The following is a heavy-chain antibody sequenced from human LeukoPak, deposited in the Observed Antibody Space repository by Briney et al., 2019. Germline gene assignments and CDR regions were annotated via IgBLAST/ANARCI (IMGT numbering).Heavy chain of an antibody. CDR3: ARENSKSAPYYYDSSGASDY. D-gene: IGHD3-22*01. Sequence: GSLRLSCAASGFTFSSYSMSWVRQASGKGLEWVSVIYSGGSTYYADSVKGRFTISRDNSKNTLYLQMNSLRAEDTAVYYCARENSKSAPYYYDSSGASDYWGQGTLVTVSS. J-gene: IGHJ4*02. V-gene: IGHV3-66*01. CDR1: GFTFSSYS. CDR2: IYSGGST.